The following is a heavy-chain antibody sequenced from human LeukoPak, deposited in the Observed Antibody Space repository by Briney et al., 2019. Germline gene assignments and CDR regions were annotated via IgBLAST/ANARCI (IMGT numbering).Heavy chain of an antibody. CDR2: ISSSSSTL. J-gene: IGHJ3*02. Sequence: GGSLRLSCAASGFSLSSYNMNWVRQAPGKGLEWVSYISSSSSTLHYADSVKGRFTISRDNAKNSLYLQMNSLRAEDTAVYYCARDTSPRIAAIYYDAFDIWGQGTMVTVSS. CDR1: GFSLSSYN. V-gene: IGHV3-48*04. D-gene: IGHD6-13*01. CDR3: ARDTSPRIAAIYYDAFDI.